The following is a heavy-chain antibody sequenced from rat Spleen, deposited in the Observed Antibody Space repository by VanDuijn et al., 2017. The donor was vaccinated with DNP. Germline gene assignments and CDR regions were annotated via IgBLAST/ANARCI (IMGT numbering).Heavy chain of an antibody. D-gene: IGHD1-1*01. CDR2: ISTGGGNT. CDR3: ARWHYYSGEGYFDY. CDR1: GFTFSNYD. V-gene: IGHV5S13*01. J-gene: IGHJ2*01. Sequence: EVQLVESGGGLVQPGRSLKLSCAASGFTFSNYDMAWVRQAPTKGLEWIASISTGGGNTYYRDSVKGRFTISRDNAKNTQYLQMDSLRSEETATYYCARWHYYSGEGYFDYWGQGVMVTDSS.